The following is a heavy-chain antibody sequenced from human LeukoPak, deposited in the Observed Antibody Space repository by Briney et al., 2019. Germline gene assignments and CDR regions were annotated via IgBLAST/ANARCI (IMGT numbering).Heavy chain of an antibody. CDR2: ISWNSGSI. J-gene: IGHJ3*02. V-gene: IGHV3-9*01. CDR1: GFTFDDYA. D-gene: IGHD6-19*01. Sequence: PGRSLRLSCAASGFTFDDYAMHWVRQAPGKGLEWVSGISWNSGSIGYADSVKGRFTISRDNAKNSLYLQVNSLRAEDTALYYCAKDIVQWLARGAFDIWGQGTMVTVSS. CDR3: AKDIVQWLARGAFDI.